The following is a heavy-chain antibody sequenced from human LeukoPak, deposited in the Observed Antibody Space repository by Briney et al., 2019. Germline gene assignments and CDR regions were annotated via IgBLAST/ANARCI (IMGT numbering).Heavy chain of an antibody. CDR2: IYYSGST. Sequence: PSETLSLTCTVSGGSVGSSSYYWGGIRQPPGKGLEWIGSIYYSGSTYYNPSLKSRVTIFVDTSKNQFSLNLSSVTAADTAVYYCARHSGDIYSGYDNYFDYWGQGTLVTVSS. J-gene: IGHJ4*02. CDR3: ARHSGDIYSGYDNYFDY. V-gene: IGHV4-39*01. D-gene: IGHD5-12*01. CDR1: GGSVGSSSYY.